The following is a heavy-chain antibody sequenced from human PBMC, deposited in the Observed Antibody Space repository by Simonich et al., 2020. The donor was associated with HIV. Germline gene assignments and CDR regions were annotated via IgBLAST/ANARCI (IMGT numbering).Heavy chain of an antibody. V-gene: IGHV3-33*01. D-gene: IGHD3-22*01. J-gene: IGHJ4*02. CDR1: GFAFSGYG. CDR3: ARDNDGTSHYSQFDY. Sequence: QVQLVESGGGVVQPGRSLRLSCAASGFAFSGYGMHWVTQAPGKRLRRGAVLWYDGIRKYYADSVRGRFTTSRDNSMNTVYLQMNTLRAEDTAVYYCARDNDGTSHYSQFDYWGQGTLVTVSS. CDR2: LWYDGIRK.